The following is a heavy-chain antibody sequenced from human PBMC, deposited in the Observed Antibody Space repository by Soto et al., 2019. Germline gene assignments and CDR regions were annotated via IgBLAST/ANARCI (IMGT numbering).Heavy chain of an antibody. V-gene: IGHV1-18*01. J-gene: IGHJ3*02. D-gene: IGHD4-17*01. CDR3: ARDLATVTTNDAFDI. Sequence: GASVKVSCKASGYTFTSYGISWVRQAPGQGLEWMGWISAYNGNTNYAQKLQGRVTMTTDTSTSTAYMELRSLRSDDTAVYYCARDLATVTTNDAFDIRGQGTRVTVS. CDR2: ISAYNGNT. CDR1: GYTFTSYG.